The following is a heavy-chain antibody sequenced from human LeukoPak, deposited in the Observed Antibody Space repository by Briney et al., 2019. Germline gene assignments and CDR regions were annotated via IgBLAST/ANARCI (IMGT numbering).Heavy chain of an antibody. CDR1: GYTFTSYY. D-gene: IGHD3-22*01. CDR2: INPSGGST. J-gene: IGHJ6*03. V-gene: IGHV1-46*01. Sequence: ASVKVSCKASGYTFTSYYMHWVRQAPGQGLEWMGIINPSGGSTSYAQKFQGRVTMTRDMSTSTVYMELSSLRSEDTAVYYCARVSRTVVNNYYYYMDVWGKGTTVTVSS. CDR3: ARVSRTVVNNYYYYMDV.